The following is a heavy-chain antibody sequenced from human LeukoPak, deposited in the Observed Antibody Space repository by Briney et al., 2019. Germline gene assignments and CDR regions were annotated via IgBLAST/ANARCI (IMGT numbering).Heavy chain of an antibody. V-gene: IGHV3-48*03. CDR3: ARNRRTPKQRFDY. CDR1: GFTFSSYE. Sequence: PGGSLRLSCAASGFTFSSYEMNWVRQAPGKGLEWVSYISSSGSTIYYADSVKGRFTISRDNAKNSLYLQMNSLRAEDTAVYYCARNRRTPKQRFDYWGQGTLVTVSS. CDR2: ISSSGSTI. D-gene: IGHD2-15*01. J-gene: IGHJ4*02.